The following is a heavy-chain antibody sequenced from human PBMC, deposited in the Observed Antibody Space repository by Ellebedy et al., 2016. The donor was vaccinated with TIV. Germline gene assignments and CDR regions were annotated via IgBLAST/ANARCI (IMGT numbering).Heavy chain of an antibody. V-gene: IGHV1-18*04. CDR3: ARYSGSGTYYRNGMDV. Sequence: AASVKVSCKASGYTFTSYYMHWVRPAPGQGLDWMGWVSAYSGNTNYAENVQGRVTITTDTSTDTAYVELRSLRSDDTAVYYCARYSGSGTYYRNGMDVWGQGTTVTVSS. D-gene: IGHD3-10*01. CDR1: GYTFTSYY. J-gene: IGHJ6*02. CDR2: VSAYSGNT.